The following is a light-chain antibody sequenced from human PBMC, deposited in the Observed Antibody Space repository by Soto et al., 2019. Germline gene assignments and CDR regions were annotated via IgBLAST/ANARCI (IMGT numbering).Light chain of an antibody. V-gene: IGKV1-12*01. J-gene: IGKJ4*01. CDR1: QGISNW. CDR3: QQANSFPLT. CDR2: TGS. Sequence: DIQMTQSPSSVSASEGDRVSITCRASQGISNWLAWYQQKPGRAPKLLIYTGSSLQSGVPSRFSGTGSGTDFTLTISSLQPEDVATYYCQQANSFPLTFGGGTKVEIK.